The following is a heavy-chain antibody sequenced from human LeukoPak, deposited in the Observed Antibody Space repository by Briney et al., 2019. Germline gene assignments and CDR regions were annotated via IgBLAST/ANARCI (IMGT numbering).Heavy chain of an antibody. V-gene: IGHV4-34*01. CDR2: INHSGST. J-gene: IGHJ5*02. D-gene: IGHD6-19*01. CDR3: ARYFYSSGWYGNWFDP. CDR1: GGSFSGYY. Sequence: PSETLSLTCAVYGGSFSGYYWSWIRQPPGKGLEWIGEINHSGSTNYNPSLMSRVTISVDTSKNQFSLKLSSVTAADTAVYYCARYFYSSGWYGNWFDPWGQGTLVTVSS.